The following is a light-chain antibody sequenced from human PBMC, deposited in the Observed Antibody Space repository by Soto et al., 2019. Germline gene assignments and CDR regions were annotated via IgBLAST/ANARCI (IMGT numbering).Light chain of an antibody. CDR3: QQYNSYPWT. Sequence: EIEMTQSPSTLSVSLGDRATLSCRASQSVSSNLAWYQQKPGQAPRLLIYSASTRETGIPSRFSGSGSGTEFTLTISTLQPADFAVYYCQQYNSYPWTFGQGTKV. J-gene: IGKJ1*01. CDR1: QSVSSN. CDR2: SAS. V-gene: IGKV3-15*01.